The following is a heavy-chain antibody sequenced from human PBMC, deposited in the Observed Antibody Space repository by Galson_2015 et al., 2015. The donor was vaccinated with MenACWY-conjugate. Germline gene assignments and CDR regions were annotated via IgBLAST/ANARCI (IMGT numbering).Heavy chain of an antibody. CDR2: ISAYNGNI. CDR1: GYTFTSYG. J-gene: IGHJ3*02. Sequence: SVKVSCKPSGYTFTSYGFSWVRQAPGQGLEWIGWISAYNGNINYAQKFQGRVTMTTDTSTSTAYMELRGLRSDDTAVYYCARRSGWTNDAFDIWGQGTMVTVSS. D-gene: IGHD6-19*01. CDR3: ARRSGWTNDAFDI. V-gene: IGHV1-18*01.